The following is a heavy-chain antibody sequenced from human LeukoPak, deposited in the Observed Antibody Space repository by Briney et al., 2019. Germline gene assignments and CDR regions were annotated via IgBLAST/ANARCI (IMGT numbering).Heavy chain of an antibody. J-gene: IGHJ5*02. Sequence: GGSLRLSCAASGFTFSDSYMTWIRQAPGKGLEWVSYISTSGSTIDYADSVKGRFTISRDNAKNSLYLQMNSLRAEDTALYHCARNYYDSSGHAPFDPWGQGTLVTVSS. CDR3: ARNYYDSSGHAPFDP. CDR2: ISTSGSTI. V-gene: IGHV3-11*01. CDR1: GFTFSDSY. D-gene: IGHD3-22*01.